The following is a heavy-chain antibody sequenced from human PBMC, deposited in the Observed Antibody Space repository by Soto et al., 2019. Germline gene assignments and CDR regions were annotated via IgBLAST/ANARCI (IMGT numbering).Heavy chain of an antibody. CDR3: ARDLVPTYYDILTGYSETPLDY. V-gene: IGHV1-18*01. D-gene: IGHD3-9*01. CDR2: ISACNGNT. CDR1: GYTFTSYG. J-gene: IGHJ4*02. Sequence: GASVKVSCKASGYTFTSYGISWVRQAPGQGLEWMGWISACNGNTNYAQKLQGRVTMTTDTSTSTAYMELRSLRSDDTAVYYCARDLVPTYYDILTGYSETPLDYWGQGTLVTVSS.